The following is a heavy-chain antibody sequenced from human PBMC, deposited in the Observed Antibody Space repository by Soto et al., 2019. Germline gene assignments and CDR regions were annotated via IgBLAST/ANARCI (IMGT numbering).Heavy chain of an antibody. J-gene: IGHJ4*02. D-gene: IGHD5-12*01. Sequence: QVQLVQSGAEVKKPGSSVTVSCTVSGDTFSTSTINWVRQAPRQGLEWMGRIIPVLGPPNYSQTFQGRLTITADRSTNTVYMDLSSLRSEDTPVYFCSRRGDDSHSVDFDRWGQGTLVTVSS. CDR1: GDTFSTST. CDR3: SRRGDDSHSVDFDR. V-gene: IGHV1-69*08. CDR2: IIPVLGPP.